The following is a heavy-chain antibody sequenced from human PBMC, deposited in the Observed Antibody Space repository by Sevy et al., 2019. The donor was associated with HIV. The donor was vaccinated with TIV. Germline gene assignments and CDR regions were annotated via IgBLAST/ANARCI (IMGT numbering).Heavy chain of an antibody. CDR2: IWNDGSNK. CDR1: GFTFSNYG. CDR3: VRCGDFNDRSAKRDFDY. J-gene: IGHJ4*02. D-gene: IGHD3-22*01. V-gene: IGHV3-33*01. Sequence: GGSLRLSCAASGFTFSNYGMHWVRQAPGKGLEWVAVIWNDGSNKYYADSVKGRFTISRDKSKNTLYLQMNSLRVENTAVYFCVRCGDFNDRSAKRDFDYWGQGTLVTVSS.